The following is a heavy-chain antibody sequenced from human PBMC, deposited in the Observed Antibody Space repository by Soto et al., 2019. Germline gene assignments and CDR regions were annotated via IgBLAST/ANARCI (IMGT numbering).Heavy chain of an antibody. Sequence: PVESLKISCKASGYIIKNYWIGWVRQMPGQGLEWMGIIFPDDSDTRYSPSFQGHVTISVDKSISTAYVQWSSLKASDSAIYYCFRGGVTSRTSEYWGKGNMVTVSS. CDR2: IFPDDSDT. CDR1: GYIIKNYW. CDR3: FRGGVTSRTSEY. J-gene: IGHJ4*02. D-gene: IGHD3-16*01. V-gene: IGHV5-51*01.